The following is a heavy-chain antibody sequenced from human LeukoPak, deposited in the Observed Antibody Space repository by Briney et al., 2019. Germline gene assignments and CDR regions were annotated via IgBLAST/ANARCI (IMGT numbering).Heavy chain of an antibody. CDR3: ARDSGGWYRWFDP. D-gene: IGHD6-19*01. J-gene: IGHJ5*02. V-gene: IGHV4-4*02. Sequence: SGTLSLTCAVSGGSISSSNWWSWVRQPPGKGLEWIGEIYHSGSTNYNPSLKSRVTISVDKSKNQFSLKLSSVTAADTAVYYCARDSGGWYRWFDPWGQGTLVTVSS. CDR2: IYHSGST. CDR1: GGSISSSNW.